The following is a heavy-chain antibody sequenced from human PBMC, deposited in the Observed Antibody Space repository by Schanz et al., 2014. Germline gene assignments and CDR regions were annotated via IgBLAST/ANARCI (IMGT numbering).Heavy chain of an antibody. J-gene: IGHJ4*02. Sequence: EVPLLESGGGLVQPGGSLRLSCAASGFTFSNYWMHWVRQAPGKGLVWVSRINGDGSRTAYADSVKGRFTISRDNAKSSLYLQMNSLRVEDTAVYYCAASSGWHPSTDYWGQGTLVTVSS. V-gene: IGHV3-74*02. CDR3: AASSGWHPSTDY. CDR1: GFTFSNYW. D-gene: IGHD6-19*01. CDR2: INGDGSRT.